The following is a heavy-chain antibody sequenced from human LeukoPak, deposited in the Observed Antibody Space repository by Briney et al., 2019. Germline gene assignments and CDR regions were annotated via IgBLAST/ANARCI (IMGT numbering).Heavy chain of an antibody. CDR3: ITEYNSGWYLGRD. CDR1: GFTVTSNY. V-gene: IGHV3-15*01. CDR2: IKSKTDGGTT. J-gene: IGHJ4*02. D-gene: IGHD6-19*01. Sequence: GGSLRLSCADSGFTVTSNYMSWVRQAPGKGLEWVGRIKSKTDGGTTDYAAPVKGRFTISRDDSKNTLYLQMNSLKTEDTAVYYCITEYNSGWYLGRDWGQGTLVTVSS.